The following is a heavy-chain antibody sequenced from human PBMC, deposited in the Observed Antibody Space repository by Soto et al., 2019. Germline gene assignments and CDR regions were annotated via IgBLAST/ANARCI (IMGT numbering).Heavy chain of an antibody. Sequence: ASVKVSCKASGYTFTGYYMHWVRQAPGQGLEWMGWINPNSGGTNYAQKFQGWVTMTRDTSISTAYMELSRLRSDDKAAYYCAREGVGYCSSTSCFLANWFDPWGQGTLVTVSS. D-gene: IGHD2-2*01. CDR3: AREGVGYCSSTSCFLANWFDP. CDR2: INPNSGGT. J-gene: IGHJ5*02. CDR1: GYTFTGYY. V-gene: IGHV1-2*04.